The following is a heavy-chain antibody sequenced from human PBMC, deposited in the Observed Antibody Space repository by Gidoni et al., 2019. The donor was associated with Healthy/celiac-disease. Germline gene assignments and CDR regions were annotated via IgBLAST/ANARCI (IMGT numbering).Heavy chain of an antibody. V-gene: IGHV1-69*06. CDR1: GCTFSSYA. CDR3: ASEAVVVIRSTRNAFDI. CDR2: IIPIVSAT. J-gene: IGHJ3*02. D-gene: IGHD3-22*01. Sequence: QVQLVQSGAEVQKPGSSVKVSCKASGCTFSSYAISWVRQAPGQGLEWMGGIIPIVSATNNAQKFQGRVTITADKSTSTAYMELISLRSEDTAVYYCASEAVVVIRSTRNAFDIWGQGTMVTVSS.